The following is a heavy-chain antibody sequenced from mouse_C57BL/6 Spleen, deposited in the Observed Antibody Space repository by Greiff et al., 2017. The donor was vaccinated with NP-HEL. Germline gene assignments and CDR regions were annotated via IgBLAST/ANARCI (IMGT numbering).Heavy chain of an antibody. Sequence: EVKLVESGGGLVQPGGSLSLSCAASGFTFTDYYMSWVRQPPGKALEWLGFIRNKANGYTTEYSASVKGRFTISRDNSQSILYLQMNALRAEDSATYYCASLYNGAYWGQGTLVTVSA. D-gene: IGHD2-1*01. V-gene: IGHV7-3*01. CDR3: ASLYNGAY. J-gene: IGHJ3*01. CDR2: IRNKANGYTT. CDR1: GFTFTDYY.